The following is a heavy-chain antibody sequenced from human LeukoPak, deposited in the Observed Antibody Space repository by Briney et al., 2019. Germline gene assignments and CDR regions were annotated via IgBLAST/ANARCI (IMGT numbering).Heavy chain of an antibody. Sequence: GGSLRLSCAASGFTFSSYWMSWVRQAPGKGLEWVADIKQDGSEKYYVDSVKGRFTISRDNAKNSLYLQMNSLRAEDTAVYYCARDSWALHFDCWGQGALVTVSS. CDR2: IKQDGSEK. CDR1: GFTFSSYW. V-gene: IGHV3-7*01. J-gene: IGHJ4*02. D-gene: IGHD1-26*01. CDR3: ARDSWALHFDC.